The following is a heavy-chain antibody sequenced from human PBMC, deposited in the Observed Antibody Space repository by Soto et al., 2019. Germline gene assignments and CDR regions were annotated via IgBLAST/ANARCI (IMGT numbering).Heavy chain of an antibody. Sequence: QVQLVESGGGVVQPGRSLRLSCAAAGFTFSIYGIHWVRQAPGKGLEWVAAISFDGNNQDYADSVKGRFTISRDNSKNTLYLQMNSLRDEDTAVYYCVNFGRVMGGYTYSPLDSWGQGTLVTVSS. D-gene: IGHD5-18*01. CDR1: GFTFSIYG. CDR3: VNFGRVMGGYTYSPLDS. V-gene: IGHV3-30*18. J-gene: IGHJ4*02. CDR2: ISFDGNNQ.